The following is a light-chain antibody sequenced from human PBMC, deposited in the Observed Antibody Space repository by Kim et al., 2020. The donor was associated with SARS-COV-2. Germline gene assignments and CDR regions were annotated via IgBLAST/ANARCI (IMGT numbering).Light chain of an antibody. CDR2: ATS. Sequence: SASTGDRVNITCRASQGISSYLAWYQQKPGKAPNLLIYATSTLQSGVPSRFSGSGSGTDFTLTISCLQSEDFASYYCQQYHSYPYTFGQGTKLQI. CDR1: QGISSY. CDR3: QQYHSYPYT. J-gene: IGKJ2*01. V-gene: IGKV1-8*01.